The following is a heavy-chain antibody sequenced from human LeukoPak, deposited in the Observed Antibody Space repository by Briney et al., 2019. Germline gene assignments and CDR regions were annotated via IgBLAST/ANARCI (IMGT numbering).Heavy chain of an antibody. CDR1: GGTFSSYA. Sequence: GASVKVSCKASGGTFSSYAISWVRQATGQGLEWMGWMNPNSGNTGYAQKFQGRVTMTRNTSISTAYMELSSLRSEDTAVYYCAREGGKYQLPEAYYFDYWGQGTLVTVSS. CDR2: MNPNSGNT. CDR3: AREGGKYQLPEAYYFDY. J-gene: IGHJ4*02. D-gene: IGHD2-2*01. V-gene: IGHV1-8*02.